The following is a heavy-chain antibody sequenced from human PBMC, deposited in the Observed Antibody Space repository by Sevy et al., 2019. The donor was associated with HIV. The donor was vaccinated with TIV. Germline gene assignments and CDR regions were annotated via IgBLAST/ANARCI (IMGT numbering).Heavy chain of an antibody. Sequence: ASVKVSCKASGYTFTSYGISWVRQAPGQGLEWMGWISAYNGNTNYAQKLQGRVTMTTDTSTGTAYMELRSLRSDDTAVYYCAREPGYGDYVAPFDYWGQGTLVTVSS. CDR2: ISAYNGNT. CDR3: AREPGYGDYVAPFDY. J-gene: IGHJ4*02. CDR1: GYTFTSYG. V-gene: IGHV1-18*01. D-gene: IGHD4-17*01.